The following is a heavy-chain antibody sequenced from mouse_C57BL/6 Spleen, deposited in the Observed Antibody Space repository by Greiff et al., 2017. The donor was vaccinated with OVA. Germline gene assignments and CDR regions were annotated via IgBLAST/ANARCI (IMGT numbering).Heavy chain of an antibody. CDR3: ASSDYYGRSPDY. Sequence: VKVVESGAELVKPGASVKLSCTASGFKIPDYYLHWVTQRTEQGLEWIGRIDPEDGATKSAPNFQGQATITADPSSNTAYLQLSSLTSEDTAGNYSASSDYYGRSPDYWGQGTTRTVSS. CDR2: IDPEDGAT. V-gene: IGHV14-2*01. J-gene: IGHJ2*01. D-gene: IGHD1-1*01. CDR1: GFKIPDYY.